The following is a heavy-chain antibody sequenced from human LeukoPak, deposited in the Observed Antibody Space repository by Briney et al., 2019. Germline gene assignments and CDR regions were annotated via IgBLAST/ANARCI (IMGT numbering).Heavy chain of an antibody. V-gene: IGHV3-23*01. CDR1: GFTFSSYA. D-gene: IGHD4/OR15-4a*01. CDR2: ISGSGGSK. CDR3: EKLTSASGDYGVDV. Sequence: PGGSLRLSCAASGFTFSSYAMNWVRQAPGKGLEWVSTISGSGGSKHYADSVEGRFTISRDNSKNTVYLQMKSLRAEDRAIYYCEKLTSASGDYGVDVWGQGTTVTVSS. J-gene: IGHJ6*02.